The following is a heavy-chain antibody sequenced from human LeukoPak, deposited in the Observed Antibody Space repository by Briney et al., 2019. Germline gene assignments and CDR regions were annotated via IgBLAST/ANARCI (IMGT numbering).Heavy chain of an antibody. CDR2: ISSSGSTI. V-gene: IGHV3-48*03. J-gene: IGHJ4*02. Sequence: GGSLRLSCAASGFTFSSYEMNWVRQAPGKGLEWVSYISSSGSTIYYADSVKGRFTISRDNAKNSLYLQMNSLRAEDTAVYYCARVRRYCSGGSCYSGFGYWGQGTLVTVSS. D-gene: IGHD2-15*01. CDR3: ARVRRYCSGGSCYSGFGY. CDR1: GFTFSSYE.